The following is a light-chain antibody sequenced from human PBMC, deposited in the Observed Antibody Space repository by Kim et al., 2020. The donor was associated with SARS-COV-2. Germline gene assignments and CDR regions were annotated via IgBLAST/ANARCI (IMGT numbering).Light chain of an antibody. CDR2: RAS. CDR3: QKYESGPYT. V-gene: IGKV1-27*01. J-gene: IGKJ2*01. CDR1: QDISGY. Sequence: DRVTMTCRTSQDISGYLAWYQQRQGKVPRLLIFRASTLESGVPSRVSGSGSGTEFTLNSSSLQPEDVASYYCQKYESGPYTLGQGTKLEI.